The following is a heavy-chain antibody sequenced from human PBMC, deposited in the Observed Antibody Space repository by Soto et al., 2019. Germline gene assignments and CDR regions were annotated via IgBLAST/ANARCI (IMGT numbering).Heavy chain of an antibody. CDR1: GVSISNSSYY. CDR2: IYYSGIT. Sequence: SETLSLTCTVSGVSISNSSYYWGWIRRPPGKGLEWIGTIYYSGITYYNPSLKSRVTISVDTSKNQFSLKLTSVTATDTAVYYCARHGSNWGQGTLVTVSS. V-gene: IGHV4-39*01. J-gene: IGHJ4*02. CDR3: ARHGSN.